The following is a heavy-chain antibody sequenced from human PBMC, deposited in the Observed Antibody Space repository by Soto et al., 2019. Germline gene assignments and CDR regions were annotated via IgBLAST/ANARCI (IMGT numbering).Heavy chain of an antibody. V-gene: IGHV1-69*06. CDR1: GGTFSSYA. CDR2: IIPIFGTA. D-gene: IGHD3-22*01. CDR3: ARSGDCYDSSGQSWFDP. J-gene: IGHJ5*02. Sequence: SVKVSFKASGGTFSSYAISWVRQAPGQGLEWMGGIIPIFGTANYAQKFQGRVTITADKSTSTAYMELSSLRSEDTAVYYCARSGDCYDSSGQSWFDPWGQGTLVTVSS.